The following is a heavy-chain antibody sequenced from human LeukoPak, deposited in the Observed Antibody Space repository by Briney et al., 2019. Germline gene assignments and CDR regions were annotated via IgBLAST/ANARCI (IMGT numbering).Heavy chain of an antibody. CDR3: TQPFYYDSSGYQKGRRYYFDY. D-gene: IGHD3-22*01. J-gene: IGHJ4*02. CDR2: ISGGST. Sequence: GGSLRLSCVVSGFSVSSNFMSWVRQAPGKGLEWVSSISGGSTYYADSRKGRFTISRDNSKNTLHLQMNSLRAEDTAVYYCTQPFYYDSSGYQKGRRYYFDYWGQGTLVTVSS. V-gene: IGHV3-38-3*01. CDR1: GFSVSSNF.